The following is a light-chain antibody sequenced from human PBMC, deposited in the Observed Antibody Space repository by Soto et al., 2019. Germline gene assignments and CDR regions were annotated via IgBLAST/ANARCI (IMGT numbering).Light chain of an antibody. Sequence: DTQMTQSPTSLSASVGDRVTITCRASQDIRNFVAWYQQKPGKAPKILIYAASTLQSGVPSRFSGSGSGTDFTLTINSLQPEDVATYSCQKYSSVPVFGPGTKVEIK. CDR3: QKYSSVPV. J-gene: IGKJ3*01. V-gene: IGKV1-27*01. CDR2: AAS. CDR1: QDIRNF.